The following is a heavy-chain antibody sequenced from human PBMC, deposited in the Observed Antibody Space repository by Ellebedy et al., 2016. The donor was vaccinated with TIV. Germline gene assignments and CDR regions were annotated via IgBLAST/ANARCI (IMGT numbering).Heavy chain of an antibody. CDR3: AEGRSGWYYFDY. CDR1: GGSFSGYY. D-gene: IGHD6-19*01. Sequence: SETLSLTCAVYGGSFSGYYYSWIRQPPGKGLQWIGEINQSGSATYNPSLKGRVTISVDMSKNQFSLRLTSVTAADTAAYYCAEGRSGWYYFDYWGQGTLVTVSS. V-gene: IGHV4-34*01. J-gene: IGHJ4*02. CDR2: INQSGSA.